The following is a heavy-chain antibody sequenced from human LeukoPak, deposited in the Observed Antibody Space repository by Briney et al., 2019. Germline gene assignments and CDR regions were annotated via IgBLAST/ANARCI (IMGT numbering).Heavy chain of an antibody. D-gene: IGHD5-18*01. V-gene: IGHV1-18*01. CDR3: ARDASGPLLHQIQLWHYYYYMDV. Sequence: ASVKVSCKASGYTFTSYGISWVRQAPGQGLEWMGWISAYNGNTNYAQKLQGRVTMTTDTSTSTAYMELRSLRSDDTAVYYCARDASGPLLHQIQLWHYYYYMDVWGKGTTVTVSS. CDR2: ISAYNGNT. J-gene: IGHJ6*03. CDR1: GYTFTSYG.